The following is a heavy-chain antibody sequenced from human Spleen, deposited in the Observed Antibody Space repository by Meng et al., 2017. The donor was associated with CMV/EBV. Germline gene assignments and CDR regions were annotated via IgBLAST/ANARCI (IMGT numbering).Heavy chain of an antibody. CDR2: IWYDGSNK. Sequence: GESLKISCAASGFTFSSYGMHWVRQAPGKGLEWVAVIWYDGSNKYYADSVKGRFTISRDNSKNTLYLQMNSLRAEDTAVYYCAKDKFFLEYPFGGMDVWGQGTTVTVSS. V-gene: IGHV3-33*06. J-gene: IGHJ6*02. CDR3: AKDKFFLEYPFGGMDV. CDR1: GFTFSSYG. D-gene: IGHD3-3*01.